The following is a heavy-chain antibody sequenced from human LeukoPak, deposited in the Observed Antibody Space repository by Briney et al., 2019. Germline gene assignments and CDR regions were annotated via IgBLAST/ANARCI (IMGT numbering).Heavy chain of an antibody. CDR3: ARAAASNWFDP. V-gene: IGHV4-34*01. Sequence: KPSETLSLTCAVYGGSFSGYYWSWIRQPPGKGLEWIGEINHSGSTNYNPSLKSRVTISVDTSKNQFSLKLSSVTAADTAVYYCARAAASNWFDPWGQGTLVTVSS. J-gene: IGHJ5*02. CDR1: GGSFSGYY. CDR2: INHSGST. D-gene: IGHD6-13*01.